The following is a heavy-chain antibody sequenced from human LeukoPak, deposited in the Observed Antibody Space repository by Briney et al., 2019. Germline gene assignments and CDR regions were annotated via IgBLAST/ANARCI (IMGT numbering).Heavy chain of an antibody. D-gene: IGHD3-22*01. CDR2: IYHSGST. V-gene: IGHV4-30-2*01. CDR1: GGSISSGGYS. Sequence: SQTLSLTCAVSGGSISSGGYSWSWIRQPPGKGLEWIGYIYHSGSTYYNPSLKSRVTISVDRSKNQFSLKLSSVTAADTAVYYCATSHRGYPPDDAFDIWGHGTMVTVSS. J-gene: IGHJ3*02. CDR3: ATSHRGYPPDDAFDI.